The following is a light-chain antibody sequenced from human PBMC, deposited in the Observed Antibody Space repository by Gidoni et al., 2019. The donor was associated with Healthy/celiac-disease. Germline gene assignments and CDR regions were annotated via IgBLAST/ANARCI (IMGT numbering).Light chain of an antibody. CDR3: SSYTSSSTLVV. J-gene: IGLJ2*01. V-gene: IGLV2-14*04. Sequence: GQSITISCTGTSSDVGGYNYVSWYQQHPGKAPKLMIYDVSNRPSGVSNRFSGSKSGTTASLTISGLQAEDEADYYCSSYTSSSTLVVFGGGTKLTVL. CDR2: DVS. CDR1: SSDVGGYNY.